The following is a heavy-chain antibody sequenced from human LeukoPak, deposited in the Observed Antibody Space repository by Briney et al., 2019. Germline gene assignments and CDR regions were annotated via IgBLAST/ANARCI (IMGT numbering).Heavy chain of an antibody. CDR2: IWDDGNNK. CDR1: GFSFSNHG. D-gene: IGHD3-10*01. Sequence: GGSLRLSCAASGFSFSNHGMHWVRQAPGKRLEWVAVIWDDGNNKRYANSVNGRFTISRDDSENTLYLQMNGLTAEDTAMYYCARDSYQDYYGRFDPWGQGTLVIVSS. V-gene: IGHV3-33*01. J-gene: IGHJ5*02. CDR3: ARDSYQDYYGRFDP.